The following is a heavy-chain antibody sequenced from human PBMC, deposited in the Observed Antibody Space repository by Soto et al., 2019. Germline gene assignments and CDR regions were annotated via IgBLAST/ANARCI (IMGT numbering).Heavy chain of an antibody. J-gene: IGHJ4*02. V-gene: IGHV4-30-4*01. CDR2: IYYSGST. D-gene: IGHD4-17*01. Sequence: SETLSLTCTVSGGSISSGDYYWSWIRQPPGKGLEWIGYIYYSGSTYYNPSLKSRVTISVDTSKNQFSLKLSSVTAADTAVYYCARDPAHYGGSIFDYWGQGTLVTVSS. CDR3: ARDPAHYGGSIFDY. CDR1: GGSISSGDYY.